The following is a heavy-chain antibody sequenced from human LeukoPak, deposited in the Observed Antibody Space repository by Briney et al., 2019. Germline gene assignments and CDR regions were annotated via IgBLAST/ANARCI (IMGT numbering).Heavy chain of an antibody. J-gene: IGHJ5*02. D-gene: IGHD3-3*01. CDR1: GGTFSSYA. Sequence: SVKVSCKASGGTFSSYAISWVRQAPGQGLEWMGGIIPIFGTANYAQKFQGRVTITADESTSTAYMELSSLRSDDTAVYYCARVSGRLRFLEWLPNWFDPWGQGTLVTVSS. CDR2: IIPIFGTA. CDR3: ARVSGRLRFLEWLPNWFDP. V-gene: IGHV1-69*01.